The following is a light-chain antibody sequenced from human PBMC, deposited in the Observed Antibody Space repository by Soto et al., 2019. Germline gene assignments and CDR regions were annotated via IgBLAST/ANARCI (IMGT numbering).Light chain of an antibody. CDR3: QQSDSSPPT. Sequence: DIQMTQSPSSLSASVGDRVTITCRASQDIAIYLHWYQQKPGTSPKLLIYAASNLPGGVPSRFSGSGSGTYFTLTISSLQLEDFATYYCQQSDSSPPTFGQGNKV. V-gene: IGKV1-39*01. CDR1: QDIAIY. CDR2: AAS. J-gene: IGKJ1*01.